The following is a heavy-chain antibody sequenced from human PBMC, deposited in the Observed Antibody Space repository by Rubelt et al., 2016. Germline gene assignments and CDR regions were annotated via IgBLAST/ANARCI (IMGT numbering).Heavy chain of an antibody. D-gene: IGHD2-8*01. V-gene: IGHV4-4*07. CDR3: ARVVGYGIVLMVYDTYWYFDL. CDR2: IYTSGST. J-gene: IGHJ2*01. Sequence: AGKGLEWIGRIYTSGSTNYNPSLKSRVTISVDTSKNQFSLKLSSVTAADTAVYYCARVVGYGIVLMVYDTYWYFDLWGRGTLVTVSS.